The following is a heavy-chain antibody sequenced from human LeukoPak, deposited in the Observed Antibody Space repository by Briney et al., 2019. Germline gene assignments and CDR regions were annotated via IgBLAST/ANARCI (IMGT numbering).Heavy chain of an antibody. J-gene: IGHJ5*02. CDR1: GGSFSGYY. CDR2: INHSGGT. V-gene: IGHV4-34*01. D-gene: IGHD1-14*01. Sequence: SETLSLTCAVYGGSFSGYYWSWIRQSPGEGLEWIGEINHSGGTNYNPSLKSRVTISVDTSKNQFSLKLSSVTAADTAVYYCARSLGIRPMLDHWGQGTLVTVSS. CDR3: ARSLGIRPMLDH.